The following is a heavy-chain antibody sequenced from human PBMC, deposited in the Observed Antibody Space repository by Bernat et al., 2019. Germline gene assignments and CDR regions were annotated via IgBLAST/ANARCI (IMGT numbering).Heavy chain of an antibody. CDR3: AREIYCISTICPYFDY. Sequence: EVQLVESGGGVVRPGGSLRLSCAASGFTFDDYGMSWVRQAPGKGLEWASGINWNGGSTGYEGSVKGRFTISRDNAKNSLYLQMNSLRAEDTALYYCAREIYCISTICPYFDYWGQGTLVTVSS. D-gene: IGHD2-2*01. CDR2: INWNGGST. CDR1: GFTFDDYG. J-gene: IGHJ4*02. V-gene: IGHV3-20*04.